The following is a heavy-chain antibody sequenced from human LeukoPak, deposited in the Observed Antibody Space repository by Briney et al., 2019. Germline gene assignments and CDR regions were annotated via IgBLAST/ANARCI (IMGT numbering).Heavy chain of an antibody. CDR3: VKDRPCETCMPMDA. D-gene: IGHD2-2*01. CDR1: RFTFSSYA. J-gene: IGHJ6*02. V-gene: IGHV3-23*01. CDR2: ISGSGGST. Sequence: GGSLRLSCAASRFTFSSYAMSWVRQAPGKGLEWVSAISGSGGSTYYADSVRGRFSISRDNSKDTVYLQMNSLRAEDTAIYYCVKDRPCETCMPMDAWGQGTTVTVSS.